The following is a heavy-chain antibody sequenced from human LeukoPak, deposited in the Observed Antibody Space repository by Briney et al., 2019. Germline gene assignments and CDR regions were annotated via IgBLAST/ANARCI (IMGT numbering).Heavy chain of an antibody. Sequence: SQTLSLTCTASGGSISSCSYYWSWIPQPAGMGRVCIGRIYTSGSTNYNPSISSRVTISVATSKDKFTMKLSSVTAADTAVYYCARDWVRGAYGWYNWFDPWGQGTLVTVSS. CDR1: GGSISSCSYY. CDR2: IYTSGST. J-gene: IGHJ5*02. CDR3: ARDWVRGAYGWYNWFDP. V-gene: IGHV4-61*02. D-gene: IGHD3-10*01.